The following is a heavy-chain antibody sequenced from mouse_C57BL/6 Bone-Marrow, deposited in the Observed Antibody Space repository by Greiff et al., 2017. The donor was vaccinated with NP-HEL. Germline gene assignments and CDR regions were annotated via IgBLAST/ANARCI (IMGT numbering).Heavy chain of an antibody. CDR3: ARIFFMDY. J-gene: IGHJ4*01. V-gene: IGHV5-17*01. CDR2: ISSGSSTI. CDR1: GFTFSDYG. Sequence: DVKLVESGGGLVKPGGSLKLSCAASGFTFSDYGMHWVRQAPEKGLEWVAYISSGSSTIYYADTVKGRCTISRDNAKNTLFLQMTSLRSEDTAMYYCARIFFMDYWGQGTSVTVSS.